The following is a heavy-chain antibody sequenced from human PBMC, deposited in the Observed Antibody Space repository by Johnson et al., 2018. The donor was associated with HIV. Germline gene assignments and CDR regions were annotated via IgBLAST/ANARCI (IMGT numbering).Heavy chain of an antibody. Sequence: QVQLVESGGGLVKPGGSLRLSCAASGLSFTNAWMSWVRQAPGKGLEWVAVISYDGSNKYYADSVKGRFTISRDNAKNSLYLQMNRLRAEDTAVYYWAKCIWGSSLIDAFDIWGQGTMVTVSS. CDR3: AKCIWGSSLIDAFDI. CDR2: ISYDGSNK. D-gene: IGHD6-13*01. V-gene: IGHV3-30*18. CDR1: GLSFTNAW. J-gene: IGHJ3*02.